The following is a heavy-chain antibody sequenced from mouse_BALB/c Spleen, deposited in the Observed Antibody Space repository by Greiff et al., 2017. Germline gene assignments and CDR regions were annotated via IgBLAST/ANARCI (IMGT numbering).Heavy chain of an antibody. V-gene: IGHV2-6-7*01. J-gene: IGHJ1*01. Sequence: QVQLKESGPGLVAPSQSLSITCTVSGFSLTGYGVNWVRQPPGKGLEWLGMIWGDGSTDYNSALKSRLSISKDNSKSQVFLKMNSLQTADTARYYCARDYYGSSYWYFDVWGAGTTVTVSS. CDR2: IWGDGST. CDR1: GFSLTGYG. CDR3: ARDYYGSSYWYFDV. D-gene: IGHD1-1*01.